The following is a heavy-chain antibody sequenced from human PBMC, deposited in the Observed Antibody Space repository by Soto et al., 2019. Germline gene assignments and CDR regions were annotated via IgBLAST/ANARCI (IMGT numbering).Heavy chain of an antibody. D-gene: IGHD3-16*02. V-gene: IGHV4-59*02. CDR1: GASVRSYY. CDR2: VYYSGTT. J-gene: IGHJ5*02. CDR3: ARIGGVVVYQSGGSWFDP. Sequence: QVQLHESGPGLVRPSETLSVTCSVSGASVRSYYWSWIRQPPGKGLEWIGYVYYSGTTNYNPSLMSRVAISVDTSKNQVSLKLTSVTAADTAVYYCARIGGVVVYQSGGSWFDPWGQGTLVTVSS.